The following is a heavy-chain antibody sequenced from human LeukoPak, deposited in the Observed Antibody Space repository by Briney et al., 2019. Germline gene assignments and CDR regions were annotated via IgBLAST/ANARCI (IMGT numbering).Heavy chain of an antibody. CDR2: IIPIFGTA. J-gene: IGHJ4*02. D-gene: IGHD3-9*01. Sequence: GASVKVSCKASGGTFSSYAISWVRQAPGQGLEWMGGIIPIFGTANYAQKFQGRVTITADESTSTAYMELSSLRSEDTAVYYCARGIGVDYDILTGLDYWGQGTLVTVSS. V-gene: IGHV1-69*13. CDR3: ARGIGVDYDILTGLDY. CDR1: GGTFSSYA.